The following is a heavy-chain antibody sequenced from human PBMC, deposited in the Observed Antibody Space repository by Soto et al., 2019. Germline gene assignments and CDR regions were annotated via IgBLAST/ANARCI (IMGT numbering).Heavy chain of an antibody. V-gene: IGHV1-69*01. Sequence: QVQLVQSGAEVKKPGSSVKVSCTASGGSLRNSVISWVRQAPAQRHEWMGGVIPILGTANYAQKFQGRVTMTADEATSTAYMDLSRLSPDDTALYYCARLGHPGHWGPGTLVIVSS. CDR1: GGSLRNSV. CDR2: VIPILGTA. J-gene: IGHJ4*02. CDR3: ARLGHPGH.